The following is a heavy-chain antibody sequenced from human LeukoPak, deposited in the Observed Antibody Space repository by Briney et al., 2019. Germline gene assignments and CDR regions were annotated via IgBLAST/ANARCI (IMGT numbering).Heavy chain of an antibody. CDR2: ISGSGGST. V-gene: IGHV3-23*01. D-gene: IGHD6-13*01. Sequence: GGSLRLSCAASGFTFSSYAMSWVRQAPGRGLEWVSAISGSGGSTYYADSVKGRLTISRDNSKNTLYLQMNSLRAEDTAVYYCAKYRSSWNGDFDYWGQGTLVTVSS. CDR1: GFTFSSYA. CDR3: AKYRSSWNGDFDY. J-gene: IGHJ4*02.